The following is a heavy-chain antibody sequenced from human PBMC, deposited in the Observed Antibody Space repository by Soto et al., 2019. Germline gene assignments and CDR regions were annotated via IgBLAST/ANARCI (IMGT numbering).Heavy chain of an antibody. V-gene: IGHV3-74*01. D-gene: IGHD6-19*01. J-gene: IGHJ3*02. CDR3: ASDSGWYGRAFDI. CDR1: GFTFSSCW. CDR2: INSDGSST. Sequence: GGSLRLSCAASGFTFSSCWMHWVRQAPGKGLVWVSRINSDGSSTSYADSVKGRFTISRDNAKNTLYLQMNSLRAEDTAVYYCASDSGWYGRAFDIWGQGTMVTVSS.